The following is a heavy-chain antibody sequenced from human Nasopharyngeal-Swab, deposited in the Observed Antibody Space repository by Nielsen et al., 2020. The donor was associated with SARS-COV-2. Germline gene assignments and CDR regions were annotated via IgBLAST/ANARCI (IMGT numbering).Heavy chain of an antibody. V-gene: IGHV4-4*02. CDR3: ARETNPMEEYGMDV. CDR2: INHSGST. Sequence: VRQAPGKGLEWIGEINHSGSTYYNPSLKSRVTISVDTSKNQFSLKLSSVTAADTAVYYCARETNPMEEYGMDVWGQGTTVTVSS. J-gene: IGHJ6*02. D-gene: IGHD1-1*01.